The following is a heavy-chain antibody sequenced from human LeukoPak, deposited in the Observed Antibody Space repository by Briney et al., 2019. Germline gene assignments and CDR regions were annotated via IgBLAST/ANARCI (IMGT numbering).Heavy chain of an antibody. J-gene: IGHJ5*02. CDR3: SIGVPFDP. D-gene: IGHD2-8*01. CDR2: IYHSGST. Sequence: SETLSLTCAVSGYSISGGYYWGWIRQPPGKGLEWIGSIYHSGSTYYNPSLKSRVTISVDTSKNQFSLKLSSVTAADTAVYYCSIGVPFDPWGQGTLVTVSS. V-gene: IGHV4-38-2*01. CDR1: GYSISGGYY.